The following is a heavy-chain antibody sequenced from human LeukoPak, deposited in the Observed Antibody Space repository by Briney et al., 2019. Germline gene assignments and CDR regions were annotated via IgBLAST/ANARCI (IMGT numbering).Heavy chain of an antibody. V-gene: IGHV1-18*01. CDR2: ISVYNDDT. D-gene: IGHD1-26*01. CDR1: GYIFTTYG. J-gene: IGHJ3*01. Sequence: ASVTVSFTASGYIFTTYGISWVRQAPGQGLEWMGWISVYNDDTTYSQKLQGRVTMNTDTTTSTAFMELRSLTSDDTAVYYCAKDHGFSGGSYFDTFDLWGRGTMVTVSS. CDR3: AKDHGFSGGSYFDTFDL.